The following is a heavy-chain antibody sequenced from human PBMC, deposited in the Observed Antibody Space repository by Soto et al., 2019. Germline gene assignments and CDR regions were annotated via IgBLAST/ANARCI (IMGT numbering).Heavy chain of an antibody. Sequence: GGSLRLSCVVSGFTFSSYGMHWVRQAPGKGLEWVAVIWYDGSQKYYGDSVKGRLSISRDDPKNTLYLQMNSLRAEDTAVYYCARTGSSSWYWFDPWGQGTLVTVSS. D-gene: IGHD6-13*01. CDR3: ARTGSSSWYWFDP. CDR2: IWYDGSQK. J-gene: IGHJ5*02. CDR1: GFTFSSYG. V-gene: IGHV3-33*01.